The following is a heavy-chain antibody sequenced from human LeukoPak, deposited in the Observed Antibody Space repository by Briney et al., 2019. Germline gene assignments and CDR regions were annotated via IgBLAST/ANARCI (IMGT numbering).Heavy chain of an antibody. CDR3: ARLRTSVAGQDH. D-gene: IGHD6-19*01. CDR1: GFTFTNYW. J-gene: IGHJ4*02. V-gene: IGHV3-7*01. CDR2: IRRDGSEE. Sequence: GSLRLSCAASGFTFTNYWMSWVRQAPGKGLGWVANIRRDGSEEYYVDSVKGRFTSSRDNGKNSLYLQMNSLIVEDTAIYYCARLRTSVAGQDHWGRGALVTVSS.